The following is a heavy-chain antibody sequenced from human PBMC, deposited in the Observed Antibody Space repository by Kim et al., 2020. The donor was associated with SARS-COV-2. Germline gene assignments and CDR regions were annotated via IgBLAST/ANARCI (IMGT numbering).Heavy chain of an antibody. V-gene: IGHV3-30*03. CDR3: ARSFCGSYFVYDY. Sequence: GGSLRLSCAASGFTFNTYGMHWVRQAPGKGLEWVAVISYDGSHKYYVDSVKGRFTISRDNPKNTLYLQMNSLRIEDTAVYYCARSFCGSYFVYDYWGQGSLVTVSS. J-gene: IGHJ4*02. CDR2: ISYDGSHK. CDR1: GFTFNTYG. D-gene: IGHD1-26*01.